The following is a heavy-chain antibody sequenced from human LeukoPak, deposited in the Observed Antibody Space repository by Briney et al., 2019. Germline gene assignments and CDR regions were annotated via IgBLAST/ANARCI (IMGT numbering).Heavy chain of an antibody. D-gene: IGHD3-10*01. CDR1: GFTFGSFA. Sequence: PGGSLRLSCAASGFTFGSFAMHWFGQVQGKGLGGVQVISYDGINKYYANSVKGRFTISRDNSKNTLYLQMNSLRAEDTAVYYCARKYYWGPEYYYGSGVPYYGMDVWGQGTTVTVSS. CDR3: ARKYYWGPEYYYGSGVPYYGMDV. CDR2: ISYDGINK. V-gene: IGHV3-30*04. J-gene: IGHJ6*02.